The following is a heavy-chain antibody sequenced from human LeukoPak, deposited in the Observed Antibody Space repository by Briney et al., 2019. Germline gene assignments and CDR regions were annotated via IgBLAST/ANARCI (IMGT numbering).Heavy chain of an antibody. Sequence: SETLSLTCTVSGGSISSYYWSWIRQPPGKGLEWIGYIYYSGSTNYNPSLKSRVTISVDTSKNQFSLKLSSVTAADTAVYYGARGSTAPFDYWGQGTLVTVPS. CDR3: ARGSTAPFDY. CDR2: IYYSGST. J-gene: IGHJ4*02. D-gene: IGHD4-17*01. V-gene: IGHV4-59*01. CDR1: GGSISSYY.